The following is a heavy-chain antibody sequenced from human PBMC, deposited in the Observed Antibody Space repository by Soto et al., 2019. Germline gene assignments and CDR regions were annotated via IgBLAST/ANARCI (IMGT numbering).Heavy chain of an antibody. Sequence: EVQLVESGGGLVQPGGSLRLSCAASGFTFSSYSMNWVRQAPGKGLEWVSYISSSSSTIYYADSVKGRFTIARDNAKNSLYLQMNSLRDEDTAVYYCARDRPNYYDSSGTAFDIWGQGTMVTVSS. J-gene: IGHJ3*02. V-gene: IGHV3-48*02. CDR1: GFTFSSYS. D-gene: IGHD3-22*01. CDR2: ISSSSSTI. CDR3: ARDRPNYYDSSGTAFDI.